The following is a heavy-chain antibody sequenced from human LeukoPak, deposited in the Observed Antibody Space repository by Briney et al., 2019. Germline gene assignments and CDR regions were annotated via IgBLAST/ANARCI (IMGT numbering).Heavy chain of an antibody. CDR3: ATASLSTDYCSGGSCYSLDY. Sequence: ASVKVSCKVSGYTLTVLSMHWVRQAPGKGLEWMGGFDPEHGETIYAQKFQGRVTMTEDTSTDTAYMELSSLRSEDTAVYYCATASLSTDYCSGGSCYSLDYWGQGTLVTVSS. J-gene: IGHJ4*02. CDR2: FDPEHGET. CDR1: GYTLTVLS. D-gene: IGHD2-15*01. V-gene: IGHV1-24*01.